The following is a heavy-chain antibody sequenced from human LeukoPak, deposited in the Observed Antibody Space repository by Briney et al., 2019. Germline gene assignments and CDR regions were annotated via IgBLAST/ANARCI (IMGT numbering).Heavy chain of an antibody. CDR1: GFTFSSYG. V-gene: IGHV3-30*19. J-gene: IGHJ3*02. CDR3: AREGTVTTWTDAFDI. D-gene: IGHD4-17*01. Sequence: GGSLRLSCAASGFTFSSYGMHWVRQAPGKGLEWVAVISYDGSNKYYADSVKGRFTISRDNSKNTLYLQMNSLRAEDTAVYYCAREGTVTTWTDAFDIWGQGTMVTVSS. CDR2: ISYDGSNK.